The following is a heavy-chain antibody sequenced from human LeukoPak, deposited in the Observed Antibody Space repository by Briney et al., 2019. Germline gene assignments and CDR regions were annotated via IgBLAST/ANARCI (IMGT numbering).Heavy chain of an antibody. D-gene: IGHD3-16*01. CDR1: GFSFDDYA. V-gene: IGHV3-9*01. CDR2: ISWSSVSI. CDR3: AKRKAGGYALDI. J-gene: IGHJ3*02. Sequence: GGSLRLSCAALGFSFDDYAMYWVRQAPGKGLEWVSGISWSSVSIGYADSVKGRFTISRGNAKNSLYLQMNSLKAEDTALYYCAKRKAGGYALDIWGQGTMVTVSS.